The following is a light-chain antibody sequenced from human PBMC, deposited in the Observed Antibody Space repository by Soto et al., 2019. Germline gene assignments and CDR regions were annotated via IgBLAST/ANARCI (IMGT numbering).Light chain of an antibody. CDR3: QQDNNWPPWT. V-gene: IGKV3-15*01. J-gene: IGKJ1*01. Sequence: EIVMTQSPATLSVSPGERATLSCRASQSVSSNLAWYQQKPGQAPRLLIYGASTRATGIPARFSGSRSGTEFTLTISSLQSADFAVYYCQQDNNWPPWTFGQGTKVEIK. CDR2: GAS. CDR1: QSVSSN.